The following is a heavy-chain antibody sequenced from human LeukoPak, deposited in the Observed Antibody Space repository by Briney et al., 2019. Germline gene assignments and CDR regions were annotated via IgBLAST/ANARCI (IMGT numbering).Heavy chain of an antibody. CDR3: ARSPAGGSSSWYWFDP. J-gene: IGHJ5*02. CDR2: IYYSGST. Sequence: SETLSLTCTVSGGSISSSSYYWGWIRQPPGKGLEWIGSIYYSGSTYYNPSLKSRVTISVDTSKSQFSLKLSSVTAADTAVYYCARSPAGGSSSWYWFDPWGQGTLVTASS. CDR1: GGSISSSSYY. D-gene: IGHD6-13*01. V-gene: IGHV4-39*01.